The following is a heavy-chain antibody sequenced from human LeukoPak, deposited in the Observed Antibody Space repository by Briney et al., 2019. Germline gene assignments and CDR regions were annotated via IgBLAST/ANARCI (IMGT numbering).Heavy chain of an antibody. CDR2: IYWNDDK. D-gene: IGHD3-22*01. J-gene: IGHJ5*02. CDR3: AHRPPQSRDSSGYYRHWFDP. Sequence: ESGPTLVHPTQTLTLTCTFSGFSLRTSGGGVGWIRQPPGKALEWLSLIYWNDDKRYSPSLKSRLTITKDTSKNQVVLTMTNMDPVDTATYFCAHRPPQSRDSSGYYRHWFDPWGQGTLVTVSS. CDR1: GFSLRTSGGG. V-gene: IGHV2-5*01.